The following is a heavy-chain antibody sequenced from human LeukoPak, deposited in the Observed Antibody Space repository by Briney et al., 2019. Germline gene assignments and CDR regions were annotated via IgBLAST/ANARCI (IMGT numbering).Heavy chain of an antibody. CDR3: ARDRHYDSWSPSYMDV. V-gene: IGHV4-59*11. CDR2: IYYSGST. Sequence: SETLSLTCTVSGGSISSHYWSWIRQPPGKGLEWIGYIYYSGSTNYNPSLKSRVTISVDTSKNQFSLKLSSVTAADTAVYYCARDRHYDSWSPSYMDVWGKGTTVTVSS. CDR1: GGSISSHY. J-gene: IGHJ6*03. D-gene: IGHD3-3*01.